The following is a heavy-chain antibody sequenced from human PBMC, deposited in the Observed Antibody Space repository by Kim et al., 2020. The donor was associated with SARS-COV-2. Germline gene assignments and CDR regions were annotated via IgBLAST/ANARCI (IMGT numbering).Heavy chain of an antibody. D-gene: IGHD6-19*01. CDR1: GGSISSSNW. Sequence: SETLSLTCAVSGGSISSSNWWSWVRQPQGKGLEGCGGIYHSGGTNYNPSLNSRVTISVDKSKNQFSLKLSSVTAADAAVYYCARFIAVVGRVFDYWRQGTLVTVSS. V-gene: IGHV4-4*02. CDR2: IYHSGGT. CDR3: ARFIAVVGRVFDY. J-gene: IGHJ4*02.